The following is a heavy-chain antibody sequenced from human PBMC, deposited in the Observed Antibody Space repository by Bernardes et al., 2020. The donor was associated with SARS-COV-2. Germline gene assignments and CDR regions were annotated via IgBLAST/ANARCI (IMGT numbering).Heavy chain of an antibody. CDR1: GFSFSNYG. CDR3: AKDSRNTGYGTGDF. CDR2: ISDYGSNK. J-gene: IGHJ4*02. Sequence: GGSLRLSRAASGFSFSNYGMHWVRQAPGKGLEWLAVISDYGSNKYYADSVKGRFTISRDNSKKTLYLEVNSLTGEDTAVYYCAKDSRNTGYGTGDFWGQGTRVTVA. D-gene: IGHD5-12*01. V-gene: IGHV3-30*18.